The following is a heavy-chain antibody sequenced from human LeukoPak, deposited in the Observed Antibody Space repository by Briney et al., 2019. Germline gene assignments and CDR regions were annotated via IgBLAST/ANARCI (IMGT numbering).Heavy chain of an antibody. D-gene: IGHD1/OR15-1a*01. Sequence: GASVKVSCKASGYTFTNYGISWVRQAPGQGLEWMGWISANSGTTNYAQKFQGRVTMTTDTSTSTGYMELRSLRSDDTAVYYCARDQQQGDHYSFYYMDFWGEGTTVIVSS. CDR2: ISANSGTT. CDR1: GYTFTNYG. J-gene: IGHJ6*03. V-gene: IGHV1-18*01. CDR3: ARDQQQGDHYSFYYMDF.